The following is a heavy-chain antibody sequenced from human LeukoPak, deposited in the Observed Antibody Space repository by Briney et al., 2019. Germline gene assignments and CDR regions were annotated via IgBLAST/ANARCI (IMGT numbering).Heavy chain of an antibody. CDR1: GFTFTKYW. CDR2: ISFDGSDA. V-gene: IGHV3-74*01. J-gene: IGHJ5*02. CDR3: AVSNWMDP. Sequence: GDSLRLSCAASGFTFTKYWMTWVRQAPGKGLVWVSCISFDGSDATYADSVKGRFTISRDNAKNTLHLQMDSLTVEDTAVYYCAVSNWMDPWGQGTLVTVSS.